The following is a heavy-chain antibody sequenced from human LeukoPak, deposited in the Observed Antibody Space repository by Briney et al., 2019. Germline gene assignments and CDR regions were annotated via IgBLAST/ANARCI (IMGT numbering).Heavy chain of an antibody. V-gene: IGHV3-21*01. J-gene: IGHJ4*02. CDR2: IDTTSEYI. D-gene: IGHD4-17*01. CDR3: ARDGYGDYGFDY. Sequence: PGGSLRLSCAASGFSFSSYNMNWVRQSPGKGLEWVASIDTTSEYIFYTDSLKGRFTISRDNAKNSLYLQMNNLRAEDTAVYYCARDGYGDYGFDYWGQGTLVTVSS. CDR1: GFSFSSYN.